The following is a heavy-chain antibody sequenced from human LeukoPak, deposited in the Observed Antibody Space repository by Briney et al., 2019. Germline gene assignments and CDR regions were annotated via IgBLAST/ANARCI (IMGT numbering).Heavy chain of an antibody. CDR2: INSNGGTT. CDR3: VKGTGTKYYYYGVDV. D-gene: IGHD3/OR15-3a*01. J-gene: IGHJ6*02. V-gene: IGHV3-64D*06. CDR1: GFTFTSYA. Sequence: PGGSLRLSCSASGFTFTSYAMHWVRQAPGKGLEYVSAINSNGGTTYYADSVKGRFTIPRDNSKNTLYLQMSNLRAEDTAVYYCVKGTGTKYYYYGVDVWGQGTTVTVSS.